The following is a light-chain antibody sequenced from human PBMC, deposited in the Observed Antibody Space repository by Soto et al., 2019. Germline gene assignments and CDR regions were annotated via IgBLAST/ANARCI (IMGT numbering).Light chain of an antibody. CDR3: CSYAGSSTRYV. V-gene: IGLV2-23*01. J-gene: IGLJ1*01. CDR2: EGS. CDR1: SSDVGSYNL. Sequence: QSARTQPASVSGSPVQSIRISCTGTSSDVGSYNLVSWYQQHPGKAPKLMIYEGSKRPSGVSNRFSGSKSGNTASLTISGLQAEDEADYYCCSYAGSSTRYVFGTGTKVTVL.